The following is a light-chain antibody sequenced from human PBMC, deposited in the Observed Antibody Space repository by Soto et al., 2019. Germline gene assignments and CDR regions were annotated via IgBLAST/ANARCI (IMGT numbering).Light chain of an antibody. Sequence: IQLTQSPSSLSASVGDRVSITCRASQDIQTYLAWYQQKRGEAPKLLISGTFTLQSGVPSRFNGSGSGTDFTLTISRLQPEDFAPYYCQHLNNYPPFTFGPGTKVDLE. V-gene: IGKV1-9*01. CDR3: QHLNNYPPFT. CDR2: GTF. CDR1: QDIQTY. J-gene: IGKJ3*01.